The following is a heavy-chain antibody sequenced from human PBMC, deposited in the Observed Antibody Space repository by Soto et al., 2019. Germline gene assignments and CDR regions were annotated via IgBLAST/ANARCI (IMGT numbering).Heavy chain of an antibody. CDR2: IIPIFGTA. D-gene: IGHD6-13*01. V-gene: IGHV1-69*13. Sequence: SVKVSCKASGYTFTSYYMHWVRQAPGQGLEWMGGIIPIFGTANYAQKFQGRVTITADESTSTAYMELSSLRSEDTAVYYCARLPDQQLVPIGWFDPWGQGTLVTVSS. J-gene: IGHJ5*02. CDR1: GYTFTSYY. CDR3: ARLPDQQLVPIGWFDP.